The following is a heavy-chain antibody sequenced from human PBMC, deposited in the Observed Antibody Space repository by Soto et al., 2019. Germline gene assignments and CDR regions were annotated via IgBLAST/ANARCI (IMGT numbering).Heavy chain of an antibody. D-gene: IGHD6-13*01. CDR2: IKSKTDGGTT. J-gene: IGHJ4*02. CDR1: GFTFSNAW. CDR3: TTGVSVWYSSSWYGGDY. V-gene: IGHV3-15*01. Sequence: EVQLVESGGGLVQPGGSLRLSCAASGFTFSNAWMSWVRQAPGKGLEWVGRIKSKTDGGTTDYAAPVKGRFTISRDDSKNTLYLQMNSLKTEDTAVYYCTTGVSVWYSSSWYGGDYWGQGTLVTVSS.